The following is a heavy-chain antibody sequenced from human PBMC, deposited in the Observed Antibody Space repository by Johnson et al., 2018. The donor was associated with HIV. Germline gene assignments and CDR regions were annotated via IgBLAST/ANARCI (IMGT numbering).Heavy chain of an antibody. D-gene: IGHD6-19*01. Sequence: VQLVESGGGLVQPGGSLRLSCAGSGYIFRNYWMHWVRQAPGKGLVWVARIYSDGRDTAYADSVKGRFTISRDKAKKTLYLQMNSLRAEDTAVYYCARKQWLEIPSDAFDIWGQGTMVTVSS. J-gene: IGHJ3*02. CDR3: ARKQWLEIPSDAFDI. CDR1: GYIFRNYW. V-gene: IGHV3-74*03. CDR2: IYSDGRDT.